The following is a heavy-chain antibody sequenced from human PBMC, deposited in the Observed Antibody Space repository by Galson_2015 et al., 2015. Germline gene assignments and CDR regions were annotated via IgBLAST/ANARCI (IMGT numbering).Heavy chain of an antibody. CDR1: GYNFTNYW. CDR3: ARQRDWSLDF. Sequence: QSGAEVKKPGQSLKISCKGPGYNFTNYWIDWVRQMPGKGLEWMGIIHLGDSDTRYSPSFHGQVTISADKSINTAYLQWSSLKASDTAIYYCARQRDWSLDFWGQGTLVTVSS. V-gene: IGHV5-51*01. J-gene: IGHJ4*02. D-gene: IGHD1-1*01. CDR2: IHLGDSDT.